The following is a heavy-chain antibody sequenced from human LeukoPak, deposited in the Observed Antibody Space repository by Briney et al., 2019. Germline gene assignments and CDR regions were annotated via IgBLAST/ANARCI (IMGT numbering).Heavy chain of an antibody. J-gene: IGHJ4*02. Sequence: SETLSLTCTVSGYSISSGYYWGWIRQPPGKGLEWIGSIYHSGSTYYNPSLKSRVTISVDTSKNQFSLKLSSVTAADTAVYYCARVERVWGQGTLVTVSS. V-gene: IGHV4-38-2*02. CDR2: IYHSGST. CDR3: ARVERV. CDR1: GYSISSGYY.